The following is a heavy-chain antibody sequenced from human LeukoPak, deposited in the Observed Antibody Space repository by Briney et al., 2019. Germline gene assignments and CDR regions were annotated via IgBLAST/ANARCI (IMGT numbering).Heavy chain of an antibody. J-gene: IGHJ5*02. CDR3: AKKAGRDGDKTTLTHNWFDP. D-gene: IGHD5-24*01. CDR2: ISYDGSNK. Sequence: GSLRLSCAASGFTFSSYGMHWVRQAPGKGLEWVAVISYDGSNKYYADSVKGRFTISRDNSKNTLYLQMNSLRAEDAAVYYCAKKAGRDGDKTTLTHNWFDPWGQGTLVTVSS. V-gene: IGHV3-30*18. CDR1: GFTFSSYG.